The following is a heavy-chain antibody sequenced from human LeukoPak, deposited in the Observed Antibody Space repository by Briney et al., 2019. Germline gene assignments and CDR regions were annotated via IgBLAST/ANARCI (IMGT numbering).Heavy chain of an antibody. V-gene: IGHV4-59*08. CDR2: FYYSGST. CDR1: GGSLSSYY. Sequence: PSETLSLTCTVSGGSLSSYYWSWIRQPPGKGLEWIGYFYYSGSTNYNPSLKSRVTISVDTSKNQFSLKLSSVTAADTAVYYCARRGDISGYNVFDYWGQGTLVTVSS. CDR3: ARRGDISGYNVFDY. J-gene: IGHJ4*02. D-gene: IGHD3-22*01.